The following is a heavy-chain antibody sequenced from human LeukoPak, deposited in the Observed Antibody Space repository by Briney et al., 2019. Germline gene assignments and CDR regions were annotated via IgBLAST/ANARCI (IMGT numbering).Heavy chain of an antibody. Sequence: SETLSLTCAVYGASLNSYYWSWIRQPPGKGLEWIGEGRDKGGTKYNPSLTSRVTISADPSRNQFSLKLTSVTAADTAVYYCAQNGQSGFSFDPWGQGSLVTVSS. CDR3: AQNGQSGFSFDP. V-gene: IGHV4-34*01. CDR1: GASLNSYY. CDR2: GRDKGGT. J-gene: IGHJ5*02. D-gene: IGHD1-26*01.